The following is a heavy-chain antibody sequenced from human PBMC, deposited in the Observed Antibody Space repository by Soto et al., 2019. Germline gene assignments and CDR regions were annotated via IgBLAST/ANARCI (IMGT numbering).Heavy chain of an antibody. Sequence: GGALRLSCAASGFTFSSYWVSWVRQAPGKGLEGVANIKQDGSEKYYVDSVKGRFTISRDNAKNSLYLQMNSLRAEDTAVYYCARENYDFWSCYPTPGGWFDPWGQGTLVTVSS. CDR1: GFTFSSYW. J-gene: IGHJ5*02. D-gene: IGHD3-3*01. CDR3: ARENYDFWSCYPTPGGWFDP. CDR2: IKQDGSEK. V-gene: IGHV3-7*05.